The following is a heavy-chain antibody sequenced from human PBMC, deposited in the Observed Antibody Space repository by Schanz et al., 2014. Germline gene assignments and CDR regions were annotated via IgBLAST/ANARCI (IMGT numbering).Heavy chain of an antibody. J-gene: IGHJ3*02. CDR1: RHSFSSSNW. D-gene: IGHD4-17*01. CDR2: IYYSGST. CDR3: ARDRGHGDLPGDI. Sequence: QVQLQESGPGLVKPSETLSLTCVVSRHSFSSSNWWGWIRQPPGKGLEWIGYIYYSGSTYYNPSLKSRVTISVDKSKNQFSLNLSSATAADTAVYYCARDRGHGDLPGDIWGQGTMVTVSS. V-gene: IGHV4-28*03.